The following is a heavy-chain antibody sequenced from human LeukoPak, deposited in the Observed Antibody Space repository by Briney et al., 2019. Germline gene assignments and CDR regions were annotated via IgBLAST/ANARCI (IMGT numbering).Heavy chain of an antibody. V-gene: IGHV4-39*01. D-gene: IGHD3-22*01. J-gene: IGHJ4*02. CDR1: AGSIRDTTYS. CDR3: ARLDTRGYDDY. CDR2: IYYSGST. Sequence: PSETLSLTCTVSAGSIRDTTYSRGWIRQPPGRGLEWIGQIYYSGSTQYSPSLKSRVTISIDTFKNQFSLKLMSVTAADTAVYYCARLDTRGYDDYWGQGTLVTVSS.